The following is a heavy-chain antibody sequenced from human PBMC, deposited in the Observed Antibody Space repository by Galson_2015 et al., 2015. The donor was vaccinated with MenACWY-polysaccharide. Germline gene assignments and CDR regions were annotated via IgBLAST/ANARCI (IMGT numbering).Heavy chain of an antibody. CDR2: INTNTGNP. CDR1: GYTFTSYA. CDR3: AREGGDYVLGGMDV. J-gene: IGHJ6*02. V-gene: IGHV7-4-1*02. Sequence: SVKVSCKASGYTFTSYAMNWVRQAPGQGLEWMGWINTNTGNPTYAQGFTGRFVFSLVTSVSTAYLQISGLKAEDTAVYYCAREGGDYVLGGMDVWGQGTTVTVSS. D-gene: IGHD4-17*01.